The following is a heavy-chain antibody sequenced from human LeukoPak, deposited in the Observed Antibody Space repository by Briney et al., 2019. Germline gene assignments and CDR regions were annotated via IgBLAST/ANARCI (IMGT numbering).Heavy chain of an antibody. CDR2: ISWDGGST. D-gene: IGHD6-6*01. Sequence: GGSLRLSCAASGFTFDDYTMHWVRQAPGKGLEWVSLISWDGGSTYYADSVKGRFTISRDNAKSSLYLQMNSLRAEDTAVYYCARVGGSSWDWGQGTLVTVSS. J-gene: IGHJ4*02. CDR3: ARVGGSSWD. CDR1: GFTFDDYT. V-gene: IGHV3-43*01.